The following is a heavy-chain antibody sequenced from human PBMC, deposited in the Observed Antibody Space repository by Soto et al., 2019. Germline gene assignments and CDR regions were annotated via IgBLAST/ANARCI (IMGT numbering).Heavy chain of an antibody. CDR2: ISYDGSNK. Sequence: QPRGALRVSCAASLFTFSSYAMHWVRQAPGKGLEWVAVISYDGSNKYYADSVRGRFTISRDNSKNTLYLQMNSLRAEDTAVYYCARDRTGIAARLKYYYYGMDVWGQGTTVTVSS. J-gene: IGHJ6*02. CDR3: ARDRTGIAARLKYYYYGMDV. CDR1: LFTFSSYA. V-gene: IGHV3-30-3*01. D-gene: IGHD6-6*01.